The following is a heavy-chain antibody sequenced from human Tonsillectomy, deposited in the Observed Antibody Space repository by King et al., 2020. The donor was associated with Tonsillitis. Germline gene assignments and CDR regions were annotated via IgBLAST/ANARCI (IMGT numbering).Heavy chain of an antibody. CDR2: INPGYSDT. J-gene: IGHJ5*02. Sequence: VQLVESGAEVKKPGESLKISCKGSGYSFTSYWIGWVRQMPGKGLEWMGVINPGYSDTRYTPSFQGQATIAADKSISTAYLQRSSLKASDTAMYYCARQGHGDYDCTWGQRTLCTVSS. D-gene: IGHD4-17*01. CDR1: GYSFTSYW. CDR3: ARQGHGDYDCT. V-gene: IGHV5-51*01.